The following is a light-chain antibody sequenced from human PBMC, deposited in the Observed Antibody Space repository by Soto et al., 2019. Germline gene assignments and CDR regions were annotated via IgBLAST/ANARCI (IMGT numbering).Light chain of an antibody. V-gene: IGKV3-15*01. Sequence: EIVMTQSPATLSVSPGERATLSCRASQSVSSNLAWYQKKPGQAPMILNYGASTRSTGIPARFSGSRSGTEFNLSISSLQSEDFAVYYCQQYKNWPRTFGQGTKVYI. J-gene: IGKJ1*01. CDR2: GAS. CDR1: QSVSSN. CDR3: QQYKNWPRT.